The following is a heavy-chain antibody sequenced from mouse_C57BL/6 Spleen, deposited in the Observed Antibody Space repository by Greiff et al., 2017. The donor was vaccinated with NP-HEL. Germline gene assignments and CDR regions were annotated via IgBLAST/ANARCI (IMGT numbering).Heavy chain of an antibody. Sequence: VQLQQSGPELVKPGASVKISCKASGYAFSSSWMNWVKQRPGKGLEWIGRIYPGDGDTNYNGKFKGKATLTADISSSTAYMQLSSLTSEDSAVYFCARGPFAYWGQGTLVTVSA. V-gene: IGHV1-82*01. J-gene: IGHJ3*01. CDR2: IYPGDGDT. CDR1: GYAFSSSW. CDR3: ARGPFAY.